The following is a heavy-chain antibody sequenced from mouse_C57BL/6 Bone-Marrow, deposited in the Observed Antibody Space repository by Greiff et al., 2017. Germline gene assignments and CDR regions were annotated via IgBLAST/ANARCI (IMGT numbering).Heavy chain of an antibody. CDR3: ARESPITTVVAVYYAMDY. CDR1: GFTFSSYA. D-gene: IGHD1-1*01. Sequence: EVNLVASGGGLVKPGGSLKLSCAASGFTFSSYAMSWVRQTPEKRLEWVATISDGGSYTYYPDNVKGRFTISRDNAKNNLYLQMSHLKSEDTAMYYCARESPITTVVAVYYAMDYWGQGTSVTVSS. CDR2: ISDGGSYT. J-gene: IGHJ4*01. V-gene: IGHV5-4*01.